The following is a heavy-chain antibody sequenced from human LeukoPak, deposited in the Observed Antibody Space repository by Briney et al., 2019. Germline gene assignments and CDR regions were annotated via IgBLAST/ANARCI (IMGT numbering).Heavy chain of an antibody. CDR3: ARSGSGWYPDNYFDY. J-gene: IGHJ4*02. V-gene: IGHV2-70*11. CDR1: GFSLSTSGMC. D-gene: IGHD6-19*01. Sequence: SGPTLVNPTQTLTLTCTFSGFSLSTSGMCVSWIRQPPGKALEWLARIDWDDDKYYSTSLKTRLTISKDTSKNQVVLTMTNMDPVDTATYYCARSGSGWYPDNYFDYWGQGTLVTVSS. CDR2: IDWDDDK.